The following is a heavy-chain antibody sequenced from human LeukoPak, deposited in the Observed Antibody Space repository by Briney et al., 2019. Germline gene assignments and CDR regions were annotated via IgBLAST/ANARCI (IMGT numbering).Heavy chain of an antibody. CDR2: VRNDGGDK. CDR3: ALRGVTFDY. V-gene: IGHV3-30*02. D-gene: IGHD3-16*02. J-gene: IGHJ4*02. CDR1: GFIFSDYG. Sequence: GGSLRLSCAASGFIFSDYGMHWVRQAPGKGLEWVTMVRNDGGDKYYADSVKGRFTISRDNSKNTLYLQMNSLRAEDTAVYYCALRGVTFDYWGQGTLVTVSS.